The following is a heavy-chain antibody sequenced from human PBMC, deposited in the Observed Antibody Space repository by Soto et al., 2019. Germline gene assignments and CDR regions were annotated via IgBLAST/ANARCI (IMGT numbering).Heavy chain of an antibody. V-gene: IGHV1-18*01. CDR1: GYIFVNYG. CDR2: ISPYTGNT. CDR3: VMVDNYVTPTPQDV. Sequence: QVQLVQSGDEVKKPGASVKVSCKASGYIFVNYGIAWVRQAPGRGLEWMGWISPYTGNTHSATKIQGRLTMTTDTSPSTAYMDLGSLRYDDTAVYYCVMVDNYVTPTPQDVWGQGTTVTVSS. D-gene: IGHD3-16*01. J-gene: IGHJ6*02.